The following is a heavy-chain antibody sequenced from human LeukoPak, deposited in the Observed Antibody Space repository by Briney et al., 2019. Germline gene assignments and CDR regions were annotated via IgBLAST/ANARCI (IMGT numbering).Heavy chain of an antibody. V-gene: IGHV6-1*01. Sequence: SQALSLTCAISGDSVSSNSAAWNWIRQSPSRGLEWLGRTYYRSKWYNDYAVSVKSRITINPDTSKNQFSLQLNSVTPEDTAVYYCARTFFYLPVLRFLEWLLYYYYYYGMDVWGQGTTVTVSS. CDR1: GDSVSSNSAA. CDR3: ARTFFYLPVLRFLEWLLYYYYYYGMDV. CDR2: TYYRSKWYN. J-gene: IGHJ6*02. D-gene: IGHD3-3*01.